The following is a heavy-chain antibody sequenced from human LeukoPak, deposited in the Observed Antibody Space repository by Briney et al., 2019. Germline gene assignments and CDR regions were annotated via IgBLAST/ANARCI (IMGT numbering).Heavy chain of an antibody. D-gene: IGHD1-1*01. CDR2: IYYSGST. J-gene: IGHJ6*03. CDR3: ARVLETDYYYYYMDV. CDR1: GGSISSYY. V-gene: IGHV4-59*01. Sequence: SETLSLTCTVSGGSISSYYWSWIRQTPGKGLEWIGYIYYSGSTNYNPSLKSRVTISVDTSKNQFSLKLSSVTAADTAVYYCARVLETDYYYYYMDVWGKGTTVTVSS.